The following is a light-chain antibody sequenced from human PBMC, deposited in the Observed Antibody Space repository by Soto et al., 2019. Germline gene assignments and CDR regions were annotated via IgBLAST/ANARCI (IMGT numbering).Light chain of an antibody. CDR2: EVT. V-gene: IGLV2-8*01. Sequence: QSALTRPPSASGSLGQSVTISCTGTSSDVGGYNYVSWHQQHPGKAPRVMIYEVTERPPGVPDRFSGSKSGDTASLTVSGVQAEDEADYYCSSFAGGGNPVLLGGGTKLTVL. J-gene: IGLJ2*01. CDR3: SSFAGGGNPVL. CDR1: SSDVGGYNY.